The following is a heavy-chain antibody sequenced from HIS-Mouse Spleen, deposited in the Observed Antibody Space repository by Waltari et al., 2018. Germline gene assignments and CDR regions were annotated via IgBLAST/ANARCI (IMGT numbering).Heavy chain of an antibody. CDR3: AKGGLMVYAIGDY. CDR1: GFTFSSYG. CDR2: IWYDGSNK. D-gene: IGHD2-8*01. V-gene: IGHV3-33*06. Sequence: QVQLVESGGGVVQPGRSLRPSCAASGFTFSSYGMHWVRRAPGRGLEWVAVIWYDGSNKYYADSVKGRFTISRDNSKNTLYLQMNSLRAEDTAVYYCAKGGLMVYAIGDYWGQGTLVTVSS. J-gene: IGHJ4*02.